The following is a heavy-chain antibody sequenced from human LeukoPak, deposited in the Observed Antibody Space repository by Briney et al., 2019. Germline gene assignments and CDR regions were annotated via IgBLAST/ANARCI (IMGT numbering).Heavy chain of an antibody. CDR1: NGSIISDF. J-gene: IGHJ5*02. CDR2: VHYSWRT. V-gene: IGHV4-59*12. CDR3: ARGVAVTAGVPESFDP. Sequence: PSETLSLICSVSNGSIISDFWNWIRQPPGRGLEWIGYVHYSWRTNYNPSLTSRVAISVDTSKNQFSLQVNSVTAADTAVYFCARGVAVTAGVPESFDPWGQGTQVTVSS. D-gene: IGHD4-17*01.